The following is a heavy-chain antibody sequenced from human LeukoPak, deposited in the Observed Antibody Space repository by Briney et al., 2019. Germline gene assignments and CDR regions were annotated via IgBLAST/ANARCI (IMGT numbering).Heavy chain of an antibody. V-gene: IGHV4-38-2*02. CDR3: ARRLTMVRGGIDY. CDR1: GYSISSGYY. J-gene: IGHJ4*02. D-gene: IGHD3-10*01. CDR2: IYYSGST. Sequence: SETLSLTCTVSGYSISSGYYWGWIRQPPGKGLEWIGSIYYSGSTYYNPSLKSRVTISVDTSKNQFSLKLSSVTAADTAVYYCARRLTMVRGGIDYWGQGTLVTVSS.